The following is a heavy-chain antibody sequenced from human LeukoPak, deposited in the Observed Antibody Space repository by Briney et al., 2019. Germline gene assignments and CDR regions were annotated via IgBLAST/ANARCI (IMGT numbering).Heavy chain of an antibody. CDR1: GFTFSSYS. D-gene: IGHD2-15*01. Sequence: GGSLRLSCAASGFTFSSYSMNWVRQAPGKGLEWVANIKQDGSEKYYVDSVKGRFTISRDNAKNSLYLQMNSLRAEDTAVYYCARVGGSYWGWFDPWGQGTLVTVSS. CDR2: IKQDGSEK. CDR3: ARVGGSYWGWFDP. V-gene: IGHV3-7*01. J-gene: IGHJ5*02.